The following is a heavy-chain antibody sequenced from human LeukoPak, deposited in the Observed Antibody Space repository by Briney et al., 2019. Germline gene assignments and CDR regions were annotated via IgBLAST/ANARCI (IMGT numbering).Heavy chain of an antibody. CDR3: ARDVAGAAAGNY. V-gene: IGHV3-43*01. CDR2: ISWDGGST. CDR1: GFTFDDYT. Sequence: GGSLRLSCAASGFTFDDYTMHWVRQAPGKGLEWVSLISWDGGSTYYADSVKGRFTISRDNAKNSLYLQMNSLRAEDTAVYYCARDVAGAAAGNYWGQGTLVTVSS. J-gene: IGHJ4*02. D-gene: IGHD6-13*01.